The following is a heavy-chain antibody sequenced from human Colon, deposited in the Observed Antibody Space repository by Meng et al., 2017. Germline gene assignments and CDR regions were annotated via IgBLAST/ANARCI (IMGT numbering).Heavy chain of an antibody. CDR2: ISHGGTT. CDR1: GDSFGNDF. J-gene: IGHJ4*02. CDR3: ARGLGTIQRGYCSGGSCSSDY. Sequence: QLPQQPGGAGLLKPSGTLALTCAMYGDSFGNDFWNWVRQSPGKGLEWIGEISHGGTTNYNPSLKSRVTISRDMSKNQFSLNLTSVTAADTAVYYCARGLGTIQRGYCSGGSCSSDYWGQGSLVTVSS. V-gene: IGHV4-34*02. D-gene: IGHD2-15*01.